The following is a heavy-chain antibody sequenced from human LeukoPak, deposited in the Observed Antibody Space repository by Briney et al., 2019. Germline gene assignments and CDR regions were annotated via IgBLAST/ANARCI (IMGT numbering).Heavy chain of an antibody. V-gene: IGHV4-59*01. CDR2: VYNSGST. D-gene: IGHD1-26*01. Sequence: PSETLSLTCTVSGGSISNYYWSWIRQPPGKGLEWLGYVYNSGSTHYNPSLKSRITISADTSKNQFSLSLTSVTAADTAVYYCARSGGTWSYNYWGQGTLVTVSS. CDR1: GGSISNYY. CDR3: ARSGGTWSYNY. J-gene: IGHJ4*02.